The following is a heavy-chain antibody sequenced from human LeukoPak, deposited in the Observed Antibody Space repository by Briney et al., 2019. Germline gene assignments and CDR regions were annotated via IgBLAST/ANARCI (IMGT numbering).Heavy chain of an antibody. J-gene: IGHJ4*02. V-gene: IGHV3-74*01. CDR1: GFTFSSYW. D-gene: IGHD1-26*01. CDR3: AKDFVGPDDY. Sequence: GGSLRLSCAASGFTFSSYWMHWVRQAPGKGLVWVSRIDSNGRTINYADSVKGRFTISRDNANSMLYLQMNSLRAEDSAVYYCAKDFVGPDDYWGQGTQVTVSS. CDR2: IDSNGRTI.